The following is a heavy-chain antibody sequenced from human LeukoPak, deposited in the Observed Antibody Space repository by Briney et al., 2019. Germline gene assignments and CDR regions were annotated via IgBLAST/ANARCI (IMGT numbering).Heavy chain of an antibody. J-gene: IGHJ4*02. CDR2: ISYDGSNK. V-gene: IGHV3-30*03. Sequence: GGSLRLSCAASGFTFCSYGMHWVRQAPGEGLEWVAVISYDGSNKYYADSVKGRFTISRDNSKNTLYLQMNSLRAEDTAVYYCARAPSLDYWGQGTLVTVSS. CDR3: ARAPSLDY. CDR1: GFTFCSYG.